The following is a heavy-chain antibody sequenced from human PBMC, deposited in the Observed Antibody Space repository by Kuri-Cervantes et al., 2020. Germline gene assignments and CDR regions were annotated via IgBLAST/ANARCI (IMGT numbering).Heavy chain of an antibody. Sequence: SETLSLTCTVSGGSISTSSYYWGWIRQPPGKGLEWIGSISYSGSTYYNPSLESRVTISVDTSKNQFSLKLNSVTAADTAVYYCARHESSSSFYMDVWGKGTTVTVSS. CDR2: ISYSGST. J-gene: IGHJ6*03. CDR1: GGSISTSSYY. D-gene: IGHD6-6*01. CDR3: ARHESSSSFYMDV. V-gene: IGHV4-39*01.